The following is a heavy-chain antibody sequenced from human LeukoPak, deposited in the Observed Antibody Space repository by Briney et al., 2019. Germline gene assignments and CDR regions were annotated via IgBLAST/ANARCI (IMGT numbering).Heavy chain of an antibody. Sequence: GESLKISCKGSGYSFTSYWVAWVRQMPGKGLEWMGIIYPRDSDTRYSPSFQGQVTISADKSINSAYLQWSGLKASDTAVYYCARHVNTDSAARGFDIWGQGTMVTVSS. CDR3: ARHVNTDSAARGFDI. D-gene: IGHD2-15*01. CDR2: IYPRDSDT. V-gene: IGHV5-51*01. J-gene: IGHJ3*02. CDR1: GYSFTSYW.